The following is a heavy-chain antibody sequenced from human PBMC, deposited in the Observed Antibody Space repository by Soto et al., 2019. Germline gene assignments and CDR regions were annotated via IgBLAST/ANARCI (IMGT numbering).Heavy chain of an antibody. Sequence: ASVKVSCKASGYTFTGYYVHWVRQAPGQGLEWMGWINPNSGGTNYAQKFQGRVTMTRDTSISTAYMELSRLRSDDTAVYYCAREERGWFGDRDNWFDPWGQGTLVTVSS. CDR3: AREERGWFGDRDNWFDP. CDR1: GYTFTGYY. CDR2: INPNSGGT. V-gene: IGHV1-2*02. D-gene: IGHD3-10*01. J-gene: IGHJ5*02.